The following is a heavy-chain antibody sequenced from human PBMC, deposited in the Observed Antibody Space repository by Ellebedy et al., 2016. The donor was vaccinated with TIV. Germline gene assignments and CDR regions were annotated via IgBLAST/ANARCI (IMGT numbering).Heavy chain of an antibody. CDR3: AGAIHHDSSSGTPLDY. J-gene: IGHJ4*02. V-gene: IGHV3-74*01. CDR2: INSDGSSR. D-gene: IGHD3-10*01. Sequence: GESLKISCAASEFTFSYYWMHWVRQAPGKGLVWVSRINSDGSSRTHAASVQGRFTISRDNAKNTLYLQMNSLRAEDTAVYYCAGAIHHDSSSGTPLDYWGQGTLVTVSS. CDR1: EFTFSYYW.